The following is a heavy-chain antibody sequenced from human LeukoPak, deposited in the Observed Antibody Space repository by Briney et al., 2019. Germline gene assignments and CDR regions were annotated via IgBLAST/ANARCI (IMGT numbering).Heavy chain of an antibody. Sequence: PGGSLRLSCAASGFTFDSYAMNWVRQAPGKGLEWVSYISGGSSYIYYADSVKGRFTVSRDNAKNTLYLQMNSLRAEDTALYYCTRVMTIDYYDTSGYYYWGQGTLVTVSS. CDR2: ISGGSSYI. CDR1: GFTFDSYA. D-gene: IGHD3-22*01. CDR3: TRVMTIDYYDTSGYYY. V-gene: IGHV3-21*01. J-gene: IGHJ4*02.